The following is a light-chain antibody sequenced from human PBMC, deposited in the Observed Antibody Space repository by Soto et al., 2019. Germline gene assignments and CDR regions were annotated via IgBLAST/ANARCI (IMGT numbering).Light chain of an antibody. CDR2: VVS. Sequence: VQMSKRPSSLSACVGDRVTITCRASRSASNYLSWYQQKPGKPPKLLIYVVSSLQSGVPSGFSGSGSGTDFTLTIRSLQPEDFATYYCQQSHSSPLTFGQGTKVDIK. J-gene: IGKJ1*01. V-gene: IGKV1-39*01. CDR1: RSASNY. CDR3: QQSHSSPLT.